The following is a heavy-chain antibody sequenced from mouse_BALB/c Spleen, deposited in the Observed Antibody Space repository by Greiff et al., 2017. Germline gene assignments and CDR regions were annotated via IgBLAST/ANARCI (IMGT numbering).Heavy chain of an antibody. J-gene: IGHJ1*01. CDR2: ISSGGSYT. D-gene: IGHD2-1*01. V-gene: IGHV5-9-4*01. CDR1: GFTFSSYA. CDR3: ARDYCGNYVGYFDV. Sequence: VQLQQSGGGLVKPGGSLKLSCAASGFTFSSYAMSWVRQSPEKRLEWVAEISSGGSYTYYPDTVTGRFTISRDNAKNTLYLEMSSLRSEDTAMYYCARDYCGNYVGYFDVWGAGTTVTVSS.